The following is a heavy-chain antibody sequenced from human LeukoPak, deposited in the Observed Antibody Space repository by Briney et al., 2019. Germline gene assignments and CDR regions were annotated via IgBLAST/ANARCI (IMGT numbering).Heavy chain of an antibody. D-gene: IGHD2-2*01. V-gene: IGHV1-18*01. J-gene: IGHJ6*02. CDR2: ISAYNGNT. CDR3: ARDCSSTSCYWTNYYYYYGMDV. CDR1: GYTFTSCG. Sequence: GASVKVSFKSAGYTFTSCGIRWVRQAPGQGLGWVGLISAYNGNTNNTQKSQGRVTMTTGTATSTAYMELRSLRSDDTAVYYCARDCSSTSCYWTNYYYYYGMDVWGQGTTVTVSS.